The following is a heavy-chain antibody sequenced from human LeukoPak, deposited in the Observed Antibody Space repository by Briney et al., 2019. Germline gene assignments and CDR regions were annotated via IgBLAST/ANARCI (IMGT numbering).Heavy chain of an antibody. CDR3: AKGLNSGWYGQSFDL. Sequence: GGSLRLSCAASGFAFSAYGMHWVRQAPGEGVVWVAVLSYDGTNGYYAGSVKGRLTISRDNSKNTLDLQMNSLRAEDTAVYYCAKGLNSGWYGQSFDLWGQGTLVTVSS. V-gene: IGHV3-30*18. D-gene: IGHD6-19*01. CDR1: GFAFSAYG. J-gene: IGHJ4*02. CDR2: LSYDGTNG.